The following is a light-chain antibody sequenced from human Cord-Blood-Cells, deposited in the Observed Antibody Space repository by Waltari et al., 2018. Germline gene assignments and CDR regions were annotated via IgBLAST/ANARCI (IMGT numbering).Light chain of an antibody. CDR2: DAS. Sequence: DIQMTQSPSTLSASVGDRVTITCRASQSISSWLAWYQQKPGKSPKRLIYDASSLEIGFPSRFSGSGSGTEFTLTISSLQPDDFATYYCQQYNSYSYTFGQGTKLEIK. V-gene: IGKV1-5*01. J-gene: IGKJ2*01. CDR1: QSISSW. CDR3: QQYNSYSYT.